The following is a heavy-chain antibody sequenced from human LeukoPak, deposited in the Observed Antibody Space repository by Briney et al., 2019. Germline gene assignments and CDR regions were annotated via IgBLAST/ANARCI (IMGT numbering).Heavy chain of an antibody. Sequence: GGSLRLSCAASGFTVRSNHMNWVRQAPGKGLEWVSVIYTGGTTYYAASVKGRFTISRDNSKNTLYLQMNSLRAEDTAMYYCARDASVDGFDMWGQGTMVTVSS. CDR1: GFTVRSNH. CDR3: ARDASVDGFDM. J-gene: IGHJ3*02. V-gene: IGHV3-66*02. D-gene: IGHD2-2*01. CDR2: IYTGGTT.